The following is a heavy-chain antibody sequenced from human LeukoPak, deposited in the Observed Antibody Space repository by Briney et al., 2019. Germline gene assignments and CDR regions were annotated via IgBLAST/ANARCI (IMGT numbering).Heavy chain of an antibody. CDR1: GGSISSGGYS. V-gene: IGHV4-30-2*01. CDR3: ARAADGDYFVY. CDR2: IYHSGST. J-gene: IGHJ4*02. Sequence: NPSETLSLTCAVSGGSISSGGYSWSWIRQPPGKGLEWIGYIYHSGSTYYNPSLKSRVTISVDRSKNQFSLKLSSVTAADTAVYNCARAADGDYFVYWGQRTLVTVSS. D-gene: IGHD4-17*01.